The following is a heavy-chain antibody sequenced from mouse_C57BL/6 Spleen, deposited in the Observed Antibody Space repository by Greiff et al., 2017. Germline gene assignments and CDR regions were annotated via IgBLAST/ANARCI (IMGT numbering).Heavy chain of an antibody. CDR3: TRSYGSAWFAY. D-gene: IGHD2-2*01. CDR2: IDPETGGT. J-gene: IGHJ3*01. CDR1: GYTFTDYE. V-gene: IGHV1-15*01. Sequence: VQLQQSGAELVRPGASVTLSCKASGYTFTDYEMHWVKQTPVYGLEWIGAIDPETGGTDYNQKFKGKAILTADQSSNTAYMERRSLTSEDSAVYYCTRSYGSAWFAYWGQGTLVTVSA.